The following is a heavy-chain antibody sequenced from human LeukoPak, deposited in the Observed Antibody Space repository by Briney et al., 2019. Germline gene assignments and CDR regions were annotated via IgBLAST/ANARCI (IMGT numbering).Heavy chain of an antibody. D-gene: IGHD3-22*01. V-gene: IGHV3-21*01. J-gene: IGHJ4*02. CDR1: GFTFSSYS. CDR2: ISSSSSYI. Sequence: PGGSLRLSCAASGFTFSSYSMNWVRQAPGKGLEWVSSISSSSSYIYYADSVKGRFTISRDNAKNSLYLQMNSLRAEDTAVYYCARFGYDSSGYYLDTADDYWGQGTLVTVSS. CDR3: ARFGYDSSGYYLDTADDY.